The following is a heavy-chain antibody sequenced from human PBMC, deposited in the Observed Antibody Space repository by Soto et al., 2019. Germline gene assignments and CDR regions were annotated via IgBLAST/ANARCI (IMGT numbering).Heavy chain of an antibody. Sequence: ASVKVSCKPSGGTFSSYTISWVRQAPGQGLEWMGRIIPILGIANYAQKFQGRVTITADKSTSTAYMELSSLRSEDTAVYYCARGLYYDILTGSTVGGLDYWGQGTLVTVSS. V-gene: IGHV1-69*02. CDR1: GGTFSSYT. J-gene: IGHJ4*02. CDR3: ARGLYYDILTGSTVGGLDY. D-gene: IGHD3-9*01. CDR2: IIPILGIA.